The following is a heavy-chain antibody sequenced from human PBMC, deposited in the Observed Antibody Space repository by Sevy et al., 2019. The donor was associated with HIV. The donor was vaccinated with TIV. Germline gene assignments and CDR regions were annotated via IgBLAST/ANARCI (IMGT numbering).Heavy chain of an antibody. CDR3: ARSVSGSYRYDAFDI. CDR2: IIPIFGTA. Sequence: ASVKVSCKASGGTFSSYAISWVRQAPGQGLEWMGGIIPIFGTANYAQKFQGRVTITADESTSTAYMGLSSLRSEDTAVYYCARSVSGSYRYDAFDIWGQGTMVTVSS. J-gene: IGHJ3*02. CDR1: GGTFSSYA. D-gene: IGHD3-16*02. V-gene: IGHV1-69*13.